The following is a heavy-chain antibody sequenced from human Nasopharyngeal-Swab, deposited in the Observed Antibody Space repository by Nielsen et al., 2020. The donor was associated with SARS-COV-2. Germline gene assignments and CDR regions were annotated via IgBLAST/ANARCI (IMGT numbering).Heavy chain of an antibody. CDR3: ARAFRDGYNYGY. D-gene: IGHD5-24*01. J-gene: IGHJ4*02. Sequence: WVGQAPGQGLEWMGIINPSGGSTSYAQKFQGRVTMTRDTSTCTVYMELSSLRSEDTAVYYCARAFRDGYNYGYWGQGTLVTVSS. CDR2: INPSGGST. V-gene: IGHV1-46*01.